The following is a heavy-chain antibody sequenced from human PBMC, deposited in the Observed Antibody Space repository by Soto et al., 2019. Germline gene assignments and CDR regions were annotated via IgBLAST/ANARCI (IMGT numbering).Heavy chain of an antibody. CDR3: ARVCPSCYYPFDI. CDR2: MNPNSGNT. D-gene: IGHD2-15*01. CDR1: GYTFTSYD. V-gene: IGHV1-8*01. Sequence: ASVKVSCKASGYTFTSYDINWVRQAIGQGLEWMGWMNPNSGNTGYAQKFQGRVTMTRNTSIGTAYMELSSLRSEDTAVYYCARVCPSCYYPFDIWGQGTMVTVSS. J-gene: IGHJ3*02.